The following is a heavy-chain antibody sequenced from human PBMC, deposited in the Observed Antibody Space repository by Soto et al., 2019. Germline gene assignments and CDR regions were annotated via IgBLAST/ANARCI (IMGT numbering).Heavy chain of an antibody. CDR1: EFTVSRNY. Sequence: EVQVLESGGGLIQPGGSLRLSCAASEFTVSRNYMSWVRQAPGKGLDWVSLIYSGGSIYYADSVKGRFTISSDHSKNMLYLQMTSLTADDTAVYYCARSRQSGDQNWEHYWYFDLWGRGTLVTVSS. V-gene: IGHV3-53*01. D-gene: IGHD1-26*01. CDR2: IYSGGSI. CDR3: ARSRQSGDQNWEHYWYFDL. J-gene: IGHJ2*01.